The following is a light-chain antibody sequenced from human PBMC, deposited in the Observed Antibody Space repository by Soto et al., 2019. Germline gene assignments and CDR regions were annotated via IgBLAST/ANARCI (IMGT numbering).Light chain of an antibody. CDR1: QSVSSSY. CDR2: GTS. Sequence: EVVLTQSPGTLSLSPGERATLSCRASQSVSSSYLAWYQQKPGQAPRLLIYGTSGRATGIPDRFSGSRSGTDFTLAISGLEPEDFAVYYCQQYGTSPPEYTFGQGTKLEIK. J-gene: IGKJ2*01. CDR3: QQYGTSPPEYT. V-gene: IGKV3-20*01.